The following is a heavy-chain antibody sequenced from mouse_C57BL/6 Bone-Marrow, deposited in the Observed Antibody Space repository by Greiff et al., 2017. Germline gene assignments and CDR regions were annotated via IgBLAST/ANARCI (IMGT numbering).Heavy chain of an antibody. CDR1: GFTFSSYA. CDR2: ISDGGSYT. J-gene: IGHJ1*03. CDR3: ARDRGTVVPPDV. Sequence: EVKLVESGGGLVKPGGSLKLSCAASGFTFSSYAMSWVRQTPEKRLEWVATISDGGSYTYYPDNVKGRFTISRDNAESNPYLQLSHLTSEDAAMFYCARDRGTVVPPDVWGTGTTVTVSS. V-gene: IGHV5-4*01. D-gene: IGHD1-1*01.